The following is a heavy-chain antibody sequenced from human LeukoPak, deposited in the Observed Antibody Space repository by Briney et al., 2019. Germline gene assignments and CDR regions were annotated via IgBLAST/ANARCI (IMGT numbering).Heavy chain of an antibody. CDR3: TRRLDD. D-gene: IGHD3-16*01. J-gene: IGHJ4*02. CDR2: ISGSGDNT. CDR1: GFTFSSYA. Sequence: GGSLRLSCAASGFTFSSYAMGWVRQAPGKGLEWVSGISGSGDNTYYADSVKGRFTISRDNAQNSLYLQMNGLRVEDTAVYYCTRRLDDWGQGTLVTVSS. V-gene: IGHV3-23*01.